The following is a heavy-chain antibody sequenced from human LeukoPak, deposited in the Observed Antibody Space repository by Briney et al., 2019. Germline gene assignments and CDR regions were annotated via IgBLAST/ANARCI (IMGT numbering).Heavy chain of an antibody. Sequence: TGRSLRLSCSASGFTFGDHAMSWDRQAPGKGLEWVSFIRSKGYGGTTEYAASVEGRFSLSRDDSKSFVYLQMSSLKTEDTAVYYCTRVRSGNDFEYWGQGTMVTVSS. CDR1: GFTFGDHA. CDR3: TRVRSGNDFEY. D-gene: IGHD3-10*01. CDR2: IRSKGYGGTT. J-gene: IGHJ4*02. V-gene: IGHV3-49*04.